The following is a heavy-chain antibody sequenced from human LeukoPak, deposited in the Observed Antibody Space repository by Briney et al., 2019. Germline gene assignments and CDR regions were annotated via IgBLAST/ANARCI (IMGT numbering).Heavy chain of an antibody. CDR3: ARVYTGSSWDYYYYMDV. CDR2: ISHTGSS. CDR1: GYSISNGHY. D-gene: IGHD6-13*01. J-gene: IGHJ6*03. Sequence: SETLSLTCTVSGYSISNGHYWGWIRQPPGKGLEWIGSISHTGSSYYNPSLKSRVTISVDTSKNQFSLRLSSVTAADTALYYCARVYTGSSWDYYYYMDVWGKGTTVTISS. V-gene: IGHV4-38-2*02.